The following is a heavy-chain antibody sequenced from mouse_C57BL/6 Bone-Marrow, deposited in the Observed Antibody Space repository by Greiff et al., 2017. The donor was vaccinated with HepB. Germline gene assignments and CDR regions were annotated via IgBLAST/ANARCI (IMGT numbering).Heavy chain of an antibody. J-gene: IGHJ1*03. D-gene: IGHD1-1*01. CDR3: ARDHHYYGSSPGNFDV. V-gene: IGHV14-3*01. Sequence: EVQGVESVAELVRPGASVKLSCTASGFNIKNTYMHWVKQRPEQGLEWIGRIDPANGNTKYAPKFQGKATITADTSSNTAYLQLSSLTSEDTAIYYCARDHHYYGSSPGNFDVWGTGTTVTVSS. CDR1: GFNIKNTY. CDR2: IDPANGNT.